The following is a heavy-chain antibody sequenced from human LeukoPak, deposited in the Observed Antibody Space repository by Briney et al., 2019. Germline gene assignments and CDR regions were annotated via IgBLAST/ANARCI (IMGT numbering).Heavy chain of an antibody. V-gene: IGHV4-39*01. J-gene: IGHJ4*02. CDR1: GGSITTSGHY. Sequence: SETLSLTCTVSGGSITTSGHYWGWIRQPPGKGLEWIGSIDYRERTTYNPSLKSRVTISADTSRNQFSLKLGSVTATDTAVYYCANYVLGTMRDYWGQGTLVTVSS. D-gene: IGHD3-16*01. CDR3: ANYVLGTMRDY. CDR2: IDYRERT.